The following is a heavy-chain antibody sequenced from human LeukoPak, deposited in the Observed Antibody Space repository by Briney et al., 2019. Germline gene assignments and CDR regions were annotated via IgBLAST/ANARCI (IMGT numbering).Heavy chain of an antibody. J-gene: IGHJ4*02. CDR3: ARSVYHGSGTSRDDF. Sequence: GGSLRLSCAASGFTFSDYYMSWIRQAPGKGLEWVSYISSSGSTIYYADSVKGRFTISRDNAKNSLYLHMSSLRAEDTSVYYCARSVYHGSGTSRDDFWGQGTLVTVSS. V-gene: IGHV3-11*04. CDR1: GFTFSDYY. D-gene: IGHD3-10*01. CDR2: ISSSGSTI.